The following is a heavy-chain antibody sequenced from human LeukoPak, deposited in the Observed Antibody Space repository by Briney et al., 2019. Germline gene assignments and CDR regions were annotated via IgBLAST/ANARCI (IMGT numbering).Heavy chain of an antibody. CDR3: ARDGGYDSSGYHTYYFDY. D-gene: IGHD3-22*01. V-gene: IGHV1-69*04. J-gene: IGHJ4*02. CDR1: GGTFISYT. CDR2: IIPILGIA. Sequence: GSSVKVSCKASGGTFISYTISWVRQAPGQGREGMGRIIPILGIANYAQKFQGRVTITADKSTSTAYMELSSLRSEDTAVYYCARDGGYDSSGYHTYYFDYWGQGTLVTVSS.